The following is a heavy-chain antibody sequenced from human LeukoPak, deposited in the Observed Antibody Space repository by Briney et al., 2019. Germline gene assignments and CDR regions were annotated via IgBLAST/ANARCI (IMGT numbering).Heavy chain of an antibody. J-gene: IGHJ5*02. CDR2: INHSGST. D-gene: IGHD4-23*01. CDR3: ARGLIRWRPFDP. V-gene: IGHV4-34*01. CDR1: GGSFSGYY. Sequence: SETLSLTCAVYGGSFSGYYWSWIRQPPGKGLEWIGEINHSGSTNYNPSLKSRVTISVDTFKNQFSLKLSSVTAADTAVYYCARGLIRWRPFDPWGQGTLVTVSS.